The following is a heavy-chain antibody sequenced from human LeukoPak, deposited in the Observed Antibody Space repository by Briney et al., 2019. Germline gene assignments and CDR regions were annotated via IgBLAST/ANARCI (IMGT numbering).Heavy chain of an antibody. D-gene: IGHD2-2*01. CDR2: IYYSGST. CDR3: ARGSYCSSTSCYHSFGYYYYYMDV. V-gene: IGHV4-59*01. CDR1: GGSISSYY. J-gene: IGHJ6*03. Sequence: SETLSLTCTVSGGSISSYYWSWIRQPPGKGLEWIGCIYYSGSTNYNPSLKSRVTISVDTSKNQFSLKLSSVTAADTAVYYCARGSYCSSTSCYHSFGYYYYYMDVWGKGTTVTISS.